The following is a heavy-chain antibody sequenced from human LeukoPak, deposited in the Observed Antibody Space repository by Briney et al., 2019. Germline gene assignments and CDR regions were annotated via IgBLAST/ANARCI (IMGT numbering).Heavy chain of an antibody. D-gene: IGHD3-16*01. CDR2: INHNGNVN. J-gene: IGHJ6*02. V-gene: IGHV3-7*03. Sequence: GGSLGLSCAASGFTFSSYWMNWVRQAPGKGLEWVACINHNGNVNYYVDSVKGRLTISRDNAKNSLYLQMSNLRAEDTAVYFCARGGGLDVWGQGATVTVSS. CDR1: GFTFSSYW. CDR3: ARGGGLDV.